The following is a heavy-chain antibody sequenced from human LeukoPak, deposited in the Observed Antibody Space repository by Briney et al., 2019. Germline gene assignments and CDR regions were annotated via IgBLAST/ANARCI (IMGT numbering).Heavy chain of an antibody. CDR1: GFTFSSYS. CDR3: ARDTGRVVRVTTYAFDI. J-gene: IGHJ3*02. Sequence: GGSLRLSCAASGFTFSSYSMNWVRQAPGKGLEWVSSISSSSSYIYYADSVKGRFTISRDNAKNSLYLQMNSLRAEDTAVYYCARDTGRVVRVTTYAFDIWGQGTMVTVSS. CDR2: ISSSSSYI. V-gene: IGHV3-21*01. D-gene: IGHD4-17*01.